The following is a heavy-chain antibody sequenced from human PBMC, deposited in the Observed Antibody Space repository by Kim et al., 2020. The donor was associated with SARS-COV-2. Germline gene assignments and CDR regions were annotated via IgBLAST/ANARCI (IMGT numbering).Heavy chain of an antibody. CDR3: ARTTDYYDGNIYGWFDP. CDR1: GGSISSYY. CDR2: IYGRGST. V-gene: IGHV4-4*07. D-gene: IGHD3-22*01. Sequence: SETLSLTCTVSGGSISSYYWSWIRQPAEKGLEWIGRIYGRGSTKYSPSLKSRVIMSVDTSTNQFSLKLNSVTAADTAVYYCARTTDYYDGNIYGWFDPWGQGILVTVSS. J-gene: IGHJ5*02.